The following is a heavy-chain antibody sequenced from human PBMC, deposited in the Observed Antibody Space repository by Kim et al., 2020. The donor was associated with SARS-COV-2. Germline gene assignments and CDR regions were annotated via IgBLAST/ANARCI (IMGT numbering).Heavy chain of an antibody. Sequence: ASVKVSCKASGYIFTSYPIHWVRQAPGQRLEWMGSINVDNGNTKYSQTVQGRLTITRDTSANTVNLDLRSLRSEDTAVYFCARDSDFGAEVALDVWGQGTLVAVSS. CDR2: INVDNGNT. CDR3: ARDSDFGAEVALDV. V-gene: IGHV1-3*01. CDR1: GYIFTSYP. J-gene: IGHJ3*01. D-gene: IGHD4-17*01.